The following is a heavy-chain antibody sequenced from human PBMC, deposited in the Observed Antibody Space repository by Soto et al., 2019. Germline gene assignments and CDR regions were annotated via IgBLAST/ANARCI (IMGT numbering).Heavy chain of an antibody. J-gene: IGHJ4*02. D-gene: IGHD1-26*01. V-gene: IGHV4-30-4*08. CDR1: GGSISSGQNF. CDR3: ARDTGTYPSYFDS. CDR2: IHHSGST. Sequence: QVQLQESGPGLVKPSQTLSLTCTVSGGSISSGQNFWNWIRQSPGKGLEWIGYIHHSGSTYYSPSLKSRLTISADTSKNQISLKLNSVTAADTAVYYCARDTGTYPSYFDSWGQGTLVTVSS.